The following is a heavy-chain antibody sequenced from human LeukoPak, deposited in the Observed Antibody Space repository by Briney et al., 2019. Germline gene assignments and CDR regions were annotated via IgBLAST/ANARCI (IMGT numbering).Heavy chain of an antibody. Sequence: GESLKISCKGSGYSFTTYWIGWVRQMPGKGLEWMGIIYPGDSDTRYSPSFQGQVTISADKSISTAYLQWSSLKASDTAMYYCARVGHCSGGSCSHLDSWGQGTLVTVSS. V-gene: IGHV5-51*01. J-gene: IGHJ4*02. CDR3: ARVGHCSGGSCSHLDS. CDR2: IYPGDSDT. D-gene: IGHD2-15*01. CDR1: GYSFTTYW.